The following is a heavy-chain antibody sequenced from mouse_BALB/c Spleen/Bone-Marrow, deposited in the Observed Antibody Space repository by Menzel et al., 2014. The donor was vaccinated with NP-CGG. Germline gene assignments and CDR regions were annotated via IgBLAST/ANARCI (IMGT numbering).Heavy chain of an antibody. CDR2: ISNGGIYT. D-gene: IGHD2-4*01. J-gene: IGHJ3*01. Sequence: EVQRVESVGDLVKPGGSLKLSCAASGFTFSTYGMSWVHQTPDKRLEWVAAISNGGIYTYYPDTVKGRFTISRDNAKNTLYLQMSSLKSEDTAMYYCVRPYDYGTWFAYWGQGTLVTVSA. V-gene: IGHV5-6*01. CDR3: VRPYDYGTWFAY. CDR1: GFTFSTYG.